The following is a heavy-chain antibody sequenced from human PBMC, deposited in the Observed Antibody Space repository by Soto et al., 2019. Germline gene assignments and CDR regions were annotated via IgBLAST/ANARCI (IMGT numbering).Heavy chain of an antibody. D-gene: IGHD3-22*01. V-gene: IGHV1-69*02. CDR3: ARGRHYYDRGPLDF. Sequence: SVKVSCKASGGTFSSYTFSWVRQAPGQGLEWMGRIIPILGIADYAQKFQGRVTITADKSTSTAYMELSSLRSEDTAVYYCARGRHYYDRGPLDFWGQGTLVTVSS. CDR1: GGTFSSYT. J-gene: IGHJ4*02. CDR2: IIPILGIA.